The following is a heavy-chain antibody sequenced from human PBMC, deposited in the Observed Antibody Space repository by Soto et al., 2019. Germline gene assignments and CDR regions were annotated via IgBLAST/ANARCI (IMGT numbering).Heavy chain of an antibody. Sequence: QVQLVQSGAEVKKPGASVKVSCKASGYTFTGYYMNWVRQAPGQGLEWMGWINPNSGNTKYVQKFQGRVNMTSVTAIRTAYMELSRLTSDDTAVYYGAWGEVDTAPFDPWGQGTLVTVSS. V-gene: IGHV1-2*02. J-gene: IGHJ5*02. CDR3: AWGEVDTAPFDP. CDR2: INPNSGNT. CDR1: GYTFTGYY. D-gene: IGHD5-18*01.